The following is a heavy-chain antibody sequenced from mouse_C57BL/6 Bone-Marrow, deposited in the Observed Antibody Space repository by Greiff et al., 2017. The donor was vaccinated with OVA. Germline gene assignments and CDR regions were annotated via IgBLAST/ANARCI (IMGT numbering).Heavy chain of an antibody. CDR3: ARHGSYYYGSSFYYAMDY. Sequence: EVKLMESGGGLVQPGGSLKLSCAASGFTFSDYYMYWVRQTPEKRLEWVAYISNGGGSTYYPDTVKGRFTISRDNAKNTLYRQMSRLKSEDTAMDYCARHGSYYYGSSFYYAMDYWGQGTSVTVSS. CDR2: ISNGGGST. J-gene: IGHJ4*01. D-gene: IGHD1-1*01. V-gene: IGHV5-12*01. CDR1: GFTFSDYY.